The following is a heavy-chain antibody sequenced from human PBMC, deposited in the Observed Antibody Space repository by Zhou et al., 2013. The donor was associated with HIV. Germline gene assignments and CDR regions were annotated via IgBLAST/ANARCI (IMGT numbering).Heavy chain of an antibody. D-gene: IGHD1-1*01. CDR2: SSLSLVQ. Sequence: QVQLVQSGAEVKKPGSSVKVSCKASGGTFSSYAISWVRQALDKGLSGWEGSSLSLVQQTTHRSFRAGFTMTRDTSISTAYMELSRLRSDDTAVYYCARARRHPTIXMAFVVGGSLDVW. V-gene: IGHV1-69*05. CDR3: ARARRHPTIXMAFVVGGSLDV. J-gene: IGHJ3*01. CDR1: GGTFSSYA.